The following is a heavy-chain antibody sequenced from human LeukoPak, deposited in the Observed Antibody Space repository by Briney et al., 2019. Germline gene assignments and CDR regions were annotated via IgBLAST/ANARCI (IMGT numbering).Heavy chain of an antibody. D-gene: IGHD3-3*01. CDR3: WVYDFWSGYRPSRPQIDY. CDR1: GFTVSSNY. V-gene: IGHV3-66*01. Sequence: GGSLRLSCAASGFTVSSNYMSWVRQAPGKGLEWVSVIYSGGSTYYADSVKGRFTISRDSSKNTLYLQMNSLRAEDTAVYYCWVYDFWSGYRPSRPQIDYWGQGTLVTVSS. J-gene: IGHJ4*02. CDR2: IYSGGST.